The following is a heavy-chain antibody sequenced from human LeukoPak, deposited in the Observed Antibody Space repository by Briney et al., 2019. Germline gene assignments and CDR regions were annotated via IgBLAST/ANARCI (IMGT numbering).Heavy chain of an antibody. CDR3: ARSITIFGVATLGVFWFDP. D-gene: IGHD3-3*01. Sequence: SETLSLTCTVSGYSISSGYYWGWIRQPPGKGLEWIGSIYHSGSTYYNPSLKSRVTIPVDTSKNQFSLKLSSVTAADTAVYYCARSITIFGVATLGVFWFDPWGQGTLVTVSS. CDR2: IYHSGST. V-gene: IGHV4-38-2*02. CDR1: GYSISSGYY. J-gene: IGHJ5*02.